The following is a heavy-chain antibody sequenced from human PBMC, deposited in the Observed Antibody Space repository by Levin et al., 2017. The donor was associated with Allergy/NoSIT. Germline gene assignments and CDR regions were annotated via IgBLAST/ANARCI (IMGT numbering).Heavy chain of an antibody. CDR1: GFTFSDYS. Sequence: KRGESLKISCAASGFTFSDYSMSWVRQAPGKGLEWVFSISSSSSYIYSADSVEGRFTVSRDNAKNSLYLQMNSLRAEDTAVYYCARTDYFDYWGQGTLVTVSS. V-gene: IGHV3-21*01. J-gene: IGHJ4*02. CDR2: ISSSSSYI. CDR3: ARTDYFDY.